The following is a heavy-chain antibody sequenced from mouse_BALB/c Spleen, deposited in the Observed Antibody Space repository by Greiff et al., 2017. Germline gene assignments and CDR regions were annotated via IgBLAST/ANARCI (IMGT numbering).Heavy chain of an antibody. D-gene: IGHD1-1*01. Sequence: VQLKESGPGLVKPSQSLSLTCTVTGYSITSDYAWNWIRQFPGNKLEWMGYISYSGSTSYNPSLKSRISITRDTSKNQFFLQLNSVTTEDTATYYCAENYYYGSSYRSWFAYWGQGTLVTVSA. J-gene: IGHJ3*01. CDR1: GYSITSDYA. CDR2: ISYSGST. V-gene: IGHV3-2*02. CDR3: AENYYYGSSYRSWFAY.